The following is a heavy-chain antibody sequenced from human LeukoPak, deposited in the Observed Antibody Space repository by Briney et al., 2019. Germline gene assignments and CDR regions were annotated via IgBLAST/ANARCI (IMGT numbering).Heavy chain of an antibody. Sequence: PGGSLRLSCAASGFTFSSYWMHWVRQAPGKGLVWVSRTNMDGSTTSYADSVKGRFTISRDNAKNTLYLQMNSLRAEDTAVYYCARDMGWLQDYWGQGTLVTVSS. CDR1: GFTFSSYW. D-gene: IGHD5-24*01. CDR2: TNMDGSTT. J-gene: IGHJ4*02. CDR3: ARDMGWLQDY. V-gene: IGHV3-74*01.